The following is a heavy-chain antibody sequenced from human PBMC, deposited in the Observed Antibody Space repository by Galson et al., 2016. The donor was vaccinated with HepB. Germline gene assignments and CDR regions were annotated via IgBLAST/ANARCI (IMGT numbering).Heavy chain of an antibody. J-gene: IGHJ4*02. D-gene: IGHD1-26*01. Sequence: QSGAEVKKPGESLRISCKVSGYSFTGYWISWVRQMPGKGLEWVGTVYPGDSDTRYSPSFQGHVTIPADKSINTASLQWTSLKDSDIGMYYCARAIVGDTFVIPGIPEYFFDFWGQGSLVTVSS. V-gene: IGHV5-51*01. CDR2: VYPGDSDT. CDR3: ARAIVGDTFVIPGIPEYFFDF. CDR1: GYSFTGYW.